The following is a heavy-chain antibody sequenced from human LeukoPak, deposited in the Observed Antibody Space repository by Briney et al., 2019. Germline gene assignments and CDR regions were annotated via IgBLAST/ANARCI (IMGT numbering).Heavy chain of an antibody. J-gene: IGHJ5*02. Sequence: SETLSLTCTVSGGSISSTNYYWSWLRRPAGKGLEWIGRIYTSGSTNYNPSLKSRVTMSVDTSKNQFSLRLSSVNAADTAVYFCAREGTSGGLNWLDPWGQGTLVTVSS. CDR3: AREGTSGGLNWLDP. D-gene: IGHD3-10*01. V-gene: IGHV4-61*02. CDR1: GGSISSTNYY. CDR2: IYTSGST.